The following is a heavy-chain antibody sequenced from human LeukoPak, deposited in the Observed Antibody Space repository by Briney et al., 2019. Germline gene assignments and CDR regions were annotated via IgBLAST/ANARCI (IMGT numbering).Heavy chain of an antibody. V-gene: IGHV3-15*01. D-gene: IGHD2-21*02. CDR3: TTRRAYCGGDCYSADY. Sequence: TGGSLRLSCAASGFTFSNAWMSWVRQAPGKGLEWVGRIKSKTDGGTTDYAAPVKGRFTISRDDSKNTLYLQMNSLKTEDTAVYYRTTRRAYCGGDCYSADYWGQGTLVTVSS. CDR1: GFTFSNAW. CDR2: IKSKTDGGTT. J-gene: IGHJ4*02.